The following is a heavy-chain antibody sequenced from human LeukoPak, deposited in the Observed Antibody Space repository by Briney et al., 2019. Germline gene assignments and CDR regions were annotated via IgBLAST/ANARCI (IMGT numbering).Heavy chain of an antibody. V-gene: IGHV3-15*01. Sequence: GGSLRLSCAASGFTFSNAWMSWVRQAPGKGLEWVGRIKSKTDGGTTDYAAPVKGRFTISRDDSKNTLYLQMNSLKTEDTAVYYCTGSGAAAGQFDYWGQGTLVTVSS. D-gene: IGHD6-13*01. CDR1: GFTFSNAW. CDR2: IKSKTDGGTT. J-gene: IGHJ4*02. CDR3: TGSGAAAGQFDY.